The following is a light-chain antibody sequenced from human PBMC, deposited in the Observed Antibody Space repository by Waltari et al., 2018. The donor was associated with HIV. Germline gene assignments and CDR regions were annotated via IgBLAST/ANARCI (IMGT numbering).Light chain of an antibody. CDR2: EVS. CDR1: SSDAGSTTL. CDR3: CSYAGSSTPV. J-gene: IGLJ2*01. V-gene: IGLV2-23*02. Sequence: QSPLTQPDSVSGSPRQTLTISCTATSSDAGSTTLGSWYQQHPGKAPKLMIYEVSKRPSGVSNRFSGSKSGNTASLTISGLQAEDEADYYCCSYAGSSTPVFGGGTKLTVL.